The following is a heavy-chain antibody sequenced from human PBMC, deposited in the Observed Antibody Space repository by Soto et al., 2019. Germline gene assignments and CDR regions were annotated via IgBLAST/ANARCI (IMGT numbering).Heavy chain of an antibody. Sequence: QVQLVQSGAEVKKPGASVKVSCKASGYTFTSYAMHWVRQAPGQRLEWMGWINAGNGNTKYSRKFQGRVTITRDTSASTAYMELSSLRSEDTAVYYCARGPNPYYFDYWGQGTLVTVSS. V-gene: IGHV1-3*01. CDR2: INAGNGNT. CDR3: ARGPNPYYFDY. CDR1: GYTFTSYA. J-gene: IGHJ4*02.